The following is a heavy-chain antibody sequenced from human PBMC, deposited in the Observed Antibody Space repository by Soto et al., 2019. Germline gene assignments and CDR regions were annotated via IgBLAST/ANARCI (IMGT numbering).Heavy chain of an antibody. D-gene: IGHD4-17*01. CDR1: GFTVSSNY. Sequence: EVQLVESGGGLVQPGGSLRLSCAASGFTVSSNYMTWVRQAPGKGLEWVSSIHTGGSTYYTDSVRGRFTISRHNSKNTLDLQMNSLRAEDTAVYYCARDRTTGFGMDVWGQGTTVTVSS. V-gene: IGHV3-53*04. CDR3: ARDRTTGFGMDV. CDR2: IHTGGST. J-gene: IGHJ6*02.